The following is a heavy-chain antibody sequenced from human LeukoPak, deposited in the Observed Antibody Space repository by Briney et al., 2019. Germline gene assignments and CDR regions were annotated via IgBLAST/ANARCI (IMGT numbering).Heavy chain of an antibody. CDR1: GGSISGSTHY. CDR3: TRRLGYDWWFDP. Sequence: SETLSLTCTVSGGSISGSTHYWAWIRQPPGKGLEWIGNIYHSGSTYYNPSLKSRVTISVDTSKNQFSLKLNSVTAADTALYFCTRRLGYDWWFDPWGQGTLVTVSS. V-gene: IGHV4-39*01. CDR2: IYHSGST. D-gene: IGHD5-12*01. J-gene: IGHJ5*02.